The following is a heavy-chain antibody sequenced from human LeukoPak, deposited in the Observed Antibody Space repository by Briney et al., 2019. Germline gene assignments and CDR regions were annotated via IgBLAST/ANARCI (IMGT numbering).Heavy chain of an antibody. D-gene: IGHD1-26*01. J-gene: IGHJ4*02. CDR2: ISGSGAST. CDR1: GFTPSTNA. V-gene: IGHV3-23*01. Sequence: GGSLRLSCLTSGFTPSTNAMSWVRQAPGKGLEWISGISGSGASTYYADSVKGRFTISRDDSRNTLYLQMNSLRGDDTAVYYCAKDVGKWESLHFFDYWGQGTLVTVSS. CDR3: AKDVGKWESLHFFDY.